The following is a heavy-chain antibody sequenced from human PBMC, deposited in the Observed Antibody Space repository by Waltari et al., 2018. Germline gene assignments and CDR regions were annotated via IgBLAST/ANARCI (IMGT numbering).Heavy chain of an antibody. CDR3: ARKYYYSSGTYDY. Sequence: QLQLQESGPGLVKPSETLSLPCTVSGASVSSNNYWGWIRQFPGKGLEWIGSIYYIGNTYSNPSLQSRVTISVDTSKNQFSLKLTSVTAADTAVYFCARKYYYSSGTYDYWGQGTLVTVSS. V-gene: IGHV4-39*01. CDR1: GASVSSNNY. D-gene: IGHD3-10*01. J-gene: IGHJ4*02. CDR2: IYYIGNT.